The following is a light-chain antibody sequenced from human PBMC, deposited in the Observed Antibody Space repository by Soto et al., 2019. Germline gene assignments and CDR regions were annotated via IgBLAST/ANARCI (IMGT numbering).Light chain of an antibody. CDR2: DSD. J-gene: IGLJ2*01. Sequence: QSVLTQPPSVSAAPGQRVTISCSGSSSNIGTNYVSWYHQFPGTAPKLLIYDSDKRPSGIPDRFSGSKSGTSATLGITGLQTGDEADYYCGTWDSSLSALVFGGGTKVTVL. CDR3: GTWDSSLSALV. CDR1: SSNIGTNY. V-gene: IGLV1-51*01.